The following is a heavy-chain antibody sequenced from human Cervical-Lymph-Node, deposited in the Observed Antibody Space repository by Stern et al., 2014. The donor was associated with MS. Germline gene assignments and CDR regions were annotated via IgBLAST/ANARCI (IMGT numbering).Heavy chain of an antibody. J-gene: IGHJ5*02. CDR1: GGTLISYP. CDR2: SMPILGTS. V-gene: IGHV1-69*01. CDR3: ARHLGSHESGWFDP. D-gene: IGHD1-26*01. Sequence: VQLVESGAEVKKPGSSVKVSCQASGGTLISYPISWVRQAPGQGLERLGGSMPILGTSNYAHKFQGRVTITADESTTTIYMELRSLKSEDTAVYYCARHLGSHESGWFDPWGQGTLVTVSS.